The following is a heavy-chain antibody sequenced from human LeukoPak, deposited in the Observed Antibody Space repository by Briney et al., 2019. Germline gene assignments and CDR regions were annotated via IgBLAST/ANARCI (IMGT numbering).Heavy chain of an antibody. Sequence: KSSETLSLTCTVSGGPISSATHYWSWIRQPAGKGLEWIGRIYTAGSTDYNPSLRSRVTISVDTSKNQFSLNLTSVTAADTAVYYCASPKHMAALGLEYWGQGTLVTVSS. CDR1: GGPISSATHY. J-gene: IGHJ4*02. CDR2: IYTAGST. D-gene: IGHD5-24*01. V-gene: IGHV4-61*02. CDR3: ASPKHMAALGLEY.